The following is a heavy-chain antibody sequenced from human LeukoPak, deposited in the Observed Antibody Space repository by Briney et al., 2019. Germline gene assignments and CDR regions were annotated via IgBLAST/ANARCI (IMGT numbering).Heavy chain of an antibody. Sequence: GASVKVSCKASGFTFTSSAMQWVRQARGQRLEWIGWIVVGSGNTNYAQIFQERVTITRDMSTSTAYMELSSLRSEDTAVYYCATYCGGDCYNGYWGQGTLVTVSS. CDR2: IVVGSGNT. CDR1: GFTFTSSA. J-gene: IGHJ4*02. D-gene: IGHD2-21*02. V-gene: IGHV1-58*02. CDR3: ATYCGGDCYNGY.